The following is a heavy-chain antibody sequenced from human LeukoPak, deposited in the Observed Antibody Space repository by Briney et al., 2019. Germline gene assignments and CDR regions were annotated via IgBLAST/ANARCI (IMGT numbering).Heavy chain of an antibody. J-gene: IGHJ3*02. Sequence: ASVKVSYKASGYTFTSYGISWVRQAPGQGLEWMGWINPNSGGTNYAQKFQGWVTMTRDTSISTAYMELSRLRSDDTAVYYCARDLGYCSSTSCRSAFDIWGQGTMVTVSS. CDR1: GYTFTSYG. V-gene: IGHV1-2*04. CDR3: ARDLGYCSSTSCRSAFDI. D-gene: IGHD2-2*01. CDR2: INPNSGGT.